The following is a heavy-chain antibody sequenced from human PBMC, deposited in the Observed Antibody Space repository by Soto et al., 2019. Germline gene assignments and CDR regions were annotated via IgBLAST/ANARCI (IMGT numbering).Heavy chain of an antibody. CDR1: GSTFTRYC. V-gene: IGHV1-2*04. CDR3: ARDGPKNCSSTSGAPGFCIGGSCNSLDN. Sequence: ASVKVSCKASGSTFTRYCVHWVRQAPGQGLEWMGWINPNSGGTNYAQKFQGWVTMTRDTSISTAYMELSRLRSDDTAVYYCARDGPKNCSSTSGAPGFCIGGSCNSLDNWG. CDR2: INPNSGGT. D-gene: IGHD2-15*01. J-gene: IGHJ4*01.